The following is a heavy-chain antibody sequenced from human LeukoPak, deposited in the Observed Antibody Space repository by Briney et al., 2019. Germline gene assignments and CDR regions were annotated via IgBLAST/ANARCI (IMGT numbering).Heavy chain of an antibody. CDR1: GFTFSSYG. CDR2: IWYDGSNK. V-gene: IGHV3-33*01. Sequence: GGSLRLSCAASGFTFSSYGMHWVRQAPGKGLERVAVIWYDGSNKYYADSVKGRFTISRDNSKNTLYLQMNSLRAEDTAVHYCARENYYDSSGYAAPPSNWFDPWGQGTLVTVSS. J-gene: IGHJ5*02. D-gene: IGHD3-22*01. CDR3: ARENYYDSSGYAAPPSNWFDP.